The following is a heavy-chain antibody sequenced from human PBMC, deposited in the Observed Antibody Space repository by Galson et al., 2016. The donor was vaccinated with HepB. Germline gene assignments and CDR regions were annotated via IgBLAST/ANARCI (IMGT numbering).Heavy chain of an antibody. CDR1: GGSISSSDW. J-gene: IGHJ4*02. V-gene: IGHV4-4*02. CDR2: IFHSGST. CDR3: AKEGEWDLLNSFDS. Sequence: SETLSLTCAVSGGSISSSDWWSWVRQPPGKGLEWIGEIFHSGSTNYNPSLKSRVTISVDKSKNQFSLKLSSVTAADTAVYYCAKEGEWDLLNSFDSWGQATLVTVSS. D-gene: IGHD1-26*01.